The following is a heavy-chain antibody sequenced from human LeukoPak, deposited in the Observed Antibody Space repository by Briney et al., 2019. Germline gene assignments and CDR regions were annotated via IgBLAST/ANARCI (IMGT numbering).Heavy chain of an antibody. D-gene: IGHD3-22*01. Sequence: GGSLRLSCAASGFTFSNHYMDWVRQAPGKGLEWVGRVRNKTKSYTTEYAASVKGRFTISRDDSKNSLYLQMNSLRTEDTAVYYCAKTYYYDTSGYYYDYWGQGTLVTVSS. CDR3: AKTYYYDTSGYYYDY. V-gene: IGHV3-72*01. CDR2: VRNKTKSYTT. J-gene: IGHJ4*02. CDR1: GFTFSNHY.